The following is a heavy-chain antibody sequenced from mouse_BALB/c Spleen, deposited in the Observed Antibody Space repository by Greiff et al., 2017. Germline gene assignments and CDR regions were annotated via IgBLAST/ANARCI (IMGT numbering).Heavy chain of an antibody. CDR2: IWSGGST. D-gene: IGHD1-2*01. J-gene: IGHJ4*01. V-gene: IGHV2-2*02. CDR3: ARNSPFTTATGYYAMDY. CDR1: GFSLTSYG. Sequence: QVQLQQSGPGLVQPSQSLSITCTVSGFSLTSYGVHWVRQSPGKGLEWLGVIWSGGSTDYNAAFISRLSISKDNSKSQVFFKMNSLQANDTAIYYWARNSPFTTATGYYAMDYWGQGTSVTVSS.